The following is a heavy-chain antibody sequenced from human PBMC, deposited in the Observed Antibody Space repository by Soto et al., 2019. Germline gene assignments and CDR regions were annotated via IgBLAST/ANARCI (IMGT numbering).Heavy chain of an antibody. CDR2: ISGSGGST. D-gene: IGHD6-13*01. CDR3: AKDPRAAAGARRPYYGMDI. CDR1: GFTFSSYA. V-gene: IGHV3-23*01. J-gene: IGHJ6*02. Sequence: GGSLRLSCAASGFTFSSYAMSWVRQAPGKGLEWVSAISGSGGSTYYADSVKGRFTISRDNSKNTLYLQMNSLRAEDTAVYYCAKDPRAAAGARRPYYGMDIWGQGTTVTVSS.